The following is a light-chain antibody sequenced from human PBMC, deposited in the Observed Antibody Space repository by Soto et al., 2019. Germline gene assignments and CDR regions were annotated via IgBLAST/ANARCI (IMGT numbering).Light chain of an antibody. Sequence: DIQMAQSPSTVPASVGDRVTITCRASQSISSWLAWYQQKPGKAPKLLIYKASSLESGVPSRFSGSGSGTEFTLTISSLQPDDFATYYCQQSNSYSRTFGRGTKVDIK. CDR3: QQSNSYSRT. CDR1: QSISSW. CDR2: KAS. V-gene: IGKV1-5*03. J-gene: IGKJ1*01.